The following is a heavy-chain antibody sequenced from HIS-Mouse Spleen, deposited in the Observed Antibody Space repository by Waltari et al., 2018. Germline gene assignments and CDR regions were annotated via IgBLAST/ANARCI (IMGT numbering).Heavy chain of an antibody. D-gene: IGHD3-10*01. CDR1: GYTFTSYD. J-gene: IGHJ6*02. Sequence: QVQLVQSGAEVKKPGASVKVSCKASGYTFTSYDINGVRQATGQGLEWMGWMNPNSGNTGYAQKFQGRVTMTRNTSISTAYMELSSLRSEDTAVYYCARAHGSGSYYNDYYYGMDVWGQGTTVTVSS. CDR3: ARAHGSGSYYNDYYYGMDV. CDR2: MNPNSGNT. V-gene: IGHV1-8*01.